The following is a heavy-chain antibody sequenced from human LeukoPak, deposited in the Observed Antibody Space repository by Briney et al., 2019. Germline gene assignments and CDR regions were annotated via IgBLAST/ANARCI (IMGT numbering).Heavy chain of an antibody. Sequence: ERSLRLSCAASGFTFSNYAMHWVRQAPGKGLEWVAVISYDGSNKYYADSVKGRFTISRDNSKNTLYLQMNSLRAEDTAVYYCAKPDYGDHFFDYWGQGTLVTVSS. J-gene: IGHJ4*02. D-gene: IGHD4-17*01. CDR1: GFTFSNYA. CDR3: AKPDYGDHFFDY. CDR2: ISYDGSNK. V-gene: IGHV3-30*18.